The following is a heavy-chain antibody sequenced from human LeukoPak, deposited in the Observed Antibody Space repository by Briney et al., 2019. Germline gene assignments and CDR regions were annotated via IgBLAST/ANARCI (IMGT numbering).Heavy chain of an antibody. CDR1: GFTFTSSA. Sequence: GASVKVSCKASGFTFTSSAMQWVRQARGQRLEWIGWIVVGSGNTNYAQKFQERVTITRDMSTSTAYMELSSLRSEDTAVYYCAAVMCYYDSSGYYGPPGYWGQGTLVTVSS. V-gene: IGHV1-58*02. D-gene: IGHD3-22*01. CDR3: AAVMCYYDSSGYYGPPGY. CDR2: IVVGSGNT. J-gene: IGHJ4*02.